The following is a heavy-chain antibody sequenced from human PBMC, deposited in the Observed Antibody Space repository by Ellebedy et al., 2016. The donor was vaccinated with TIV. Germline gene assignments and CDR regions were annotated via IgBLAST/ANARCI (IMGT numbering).Heavy chain of an antibody. J-gene: IGHJ2*01. CDR3: ARNLVIFTFEKWYFDL. V-gene: IGHV4-39*01. Sequence: SETLSLTCTASGGSISSSTYYWGWIRQPPGKGLEWIGTIYNSGSTYYNPSLKSRVTISVDTSKNQFSLKLSSVTAADTAVYYCARNLVIFTFEKWYFDLWGRGTLVSVSS. CDR1: GGSISSSTYY. CDR2: IYNSGST. D-gene: IGHD3-16*01.